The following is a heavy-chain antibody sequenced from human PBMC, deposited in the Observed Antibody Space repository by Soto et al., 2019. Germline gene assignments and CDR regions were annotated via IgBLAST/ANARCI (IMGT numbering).Heavy chain of an antibody. Sequence: SETLSLTCAVSGGSISNGAYSWSWIRQPPGKGLEWIAYIYHSGSTYYNPSLKSRVTLSLDRSKNQLSLKLSSVTAAHTAVYYCATTPRQWGYFDYWGQGTLVTVSS. CDR3: ATTPRQWGYFDY. CDR2: IYHSGST. V-gene: IGHV4-30-2*01. J-gene: IGHJ4*02. D-gene: IGHD7-27*01. CDR1: GGSISNGAYS.